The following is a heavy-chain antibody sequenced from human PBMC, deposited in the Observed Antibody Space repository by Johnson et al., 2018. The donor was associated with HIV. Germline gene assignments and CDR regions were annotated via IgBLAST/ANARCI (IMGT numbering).Heavy chain of an antibody. D-gene: IGHD6-19*01. CDR3: AKDQFGIAVALADAFDI. CDR2: IAYDGSNK. CDR1: GFMFSNYG. V-gene: IGHV3-30*18. J-gene: IGHJ3*02. Sequence: QVQLVESGGGLVQPGRSLRLSCAASGFMFSNYGMHWVRQAPGKGLEWVAVIAYDGSNKYYADSVKGRFTISRDNSKNTLYLQMNSLRAEDTAVYYCAKDQFGIAVALADAFDIWGQGTMVTVSS.